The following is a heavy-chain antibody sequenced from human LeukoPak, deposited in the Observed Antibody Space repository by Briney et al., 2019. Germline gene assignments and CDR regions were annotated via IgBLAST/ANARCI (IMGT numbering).Heavy chain of an antibody. D-gene: IGHD3-10*01. V-gene: IGHV3-23*01. J-gene: IGHJ4*02. CDR2: INNSCGRT. Sequence: GGSLRLSCAASGFTFSTYAMSWVRQAPGKGLGWVSTINNSCGRTYYADSVKGRFTISRDNSKNTLYLQMNSLRAEDTAVYYSAIKAKGDYWGQGTLVTVSS. CDR3: AIKAKGDY. CDR1: GFTFSTYA.